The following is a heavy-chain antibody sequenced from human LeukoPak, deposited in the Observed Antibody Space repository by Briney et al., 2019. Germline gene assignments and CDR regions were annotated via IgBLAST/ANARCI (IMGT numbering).Heavy chain of an antibody. CDR1: GFSLRTRGVG. D-gene: IGHD2-2*02. CDR3: AHRDLYCSSASCYSTDAFDL. CDR2: IYWDDVK. V-gene: IGHV2-5*02. J-gene: IGHJ3*01. Sequence: SGPTLVKPTETLTLTCTFSGFSLRTRGVGVGWIRQPPGKALEWLSLIYWDDVKRYSPSLKSRLTITKDTSKNQVVLTMTNMDPVDTATYYCAHRDLYCSSASCYSTDAFDLWGQGTMVTVSS.